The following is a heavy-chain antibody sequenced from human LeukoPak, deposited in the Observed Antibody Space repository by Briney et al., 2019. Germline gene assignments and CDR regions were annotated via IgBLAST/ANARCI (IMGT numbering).Heavy chain of an antibody. J-gene: IGHJ4*02. D-gene: IGHD3-22*01. V-gene: IGHV1-69*13. CDR1: GGTFSSYA. CDR2: IIPIFGTA. Sequence: ASVKVSCKASGGTFSSYAISWVRQAPGQGLEWMGGIIPIFGTANYAQKFQGRVAITADESTSTAYMELSSLRSEDTAVYYCARSKFDYYDSSGYGLFDYWGQGTLVTVSS. CDR3: ARSKFDYYDSSGYGLFDY.